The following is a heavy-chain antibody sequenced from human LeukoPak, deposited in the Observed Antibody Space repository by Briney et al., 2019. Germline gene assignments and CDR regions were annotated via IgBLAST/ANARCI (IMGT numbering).Heavy chain of an antibody. CDR3: ARVQSDSSGYRSAFDI. CDR2: IYTSGST. D-gene: IGHD3-22*01. Sequence: SETLSLTCTVSGGSISSYYWSWIRQPAGKGLEWIGRIYTSGSTNYNPSLKSRVTMSVDTSKNQFSLKLSSATAADTAVYYRARVQSDSSGYRSAFDIWGQGTMVTVSS. V-gene: IGHV4-4*07. CDR1: GGSISSYY. J-gene: IGHJ3*02.